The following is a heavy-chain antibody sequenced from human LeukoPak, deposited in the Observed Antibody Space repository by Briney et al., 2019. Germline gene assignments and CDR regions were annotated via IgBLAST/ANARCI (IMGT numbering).Heavy chain of an antibody. CDR3: ARGSSFDGYCAPGACQAGYYDM. CDR1: GDSFSRYL. CDR2: IHLAGNT. V-gene: IGHV4-34*01. Sequence: SETLSLTCAVYGDSFSRYLWNWVRQSPGELLGYHGEIHLAGNTTYNPPLRTRVLLSVDKSKNDFSLWLTSVTAADTAVYFCARGSSFDGYCAPGACQAGYYDMWGQGTPVTVSS. D-gene: IGHD2-2*03. J-gene: IGHJ4*02.